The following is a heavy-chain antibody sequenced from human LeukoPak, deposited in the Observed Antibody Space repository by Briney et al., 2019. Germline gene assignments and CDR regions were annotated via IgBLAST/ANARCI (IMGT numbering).Heavy chain of an antibody. CDR3: ARDLYSYFDY. V-gene: IGHV4-59*01. J-gene: IGHJ4*02. D-gene: IGHD2-2*02. CDR1: GGSISSYY. Sequence: SETLSLTCIVSGGSISSYYWSWIRQPPGKGLEWIGYINYSGSTNYNPSLKSRVTISVDTSKNQFSLKLSSVTAADTAVYCCARDLYSYFDYWGQGTLVTVSS. CDR2: INYSGST.